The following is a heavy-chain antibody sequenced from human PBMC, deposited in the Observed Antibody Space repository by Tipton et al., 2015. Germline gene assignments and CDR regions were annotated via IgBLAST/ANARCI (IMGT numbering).Heavy chain of an antibody. J-gene: IGHJ5*01. D-gene: IGHD2-15*01. CDR1: GYTFTSYG. V-gene: IGHV1-69*01. CDR2: IIPIFGTA. Sequence: QVQLVQSGAEVKKPGASVKVSCKASGYTFTSYGISWVRQAPGQGLEWMGGIIPIFGTANYAQKFQGRVTITADESTSTAYMELSSLRSEDTAVYYCARLGGVVVGVAATTRFTTPDFWFDSWGQGTLVTVSS. CDR3: ARLGGVVVGVAATTRFTTPDFWFDS.